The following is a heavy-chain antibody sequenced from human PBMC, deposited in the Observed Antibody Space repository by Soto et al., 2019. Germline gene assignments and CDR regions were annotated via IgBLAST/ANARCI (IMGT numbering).Heavy chain of an antibody. J-gene: IGHJ4*02. CDR1: GVSISDTSYY. Sequence: SETLSLTCTASGVSISDTSYYWGWIRQPPGKGLEWIGTIYFNGNTFYNPSLKSRLTISVDTSKNQISLRLTSVTAADTAVYYCARQGSYWGQGTLVTVSS. CDR2: IYFNGNT. V-gene: IGHV4-39*01. CDR3: ARQGSY.